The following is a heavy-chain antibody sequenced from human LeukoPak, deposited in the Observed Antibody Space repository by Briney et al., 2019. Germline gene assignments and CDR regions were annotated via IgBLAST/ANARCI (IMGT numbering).Heavy chain of an antibody. CDR2: IIPIFGTA. V-gene: IGHV1-69*06. Sequence: SVKVSCKASGGTFSSYAISWVRQAPGQGLEWMGGIIPIFGTANYAQKFQGRVTMTEDTSTDTAYMELSSLRSEDTAVYYCATVNSRYHQLLYEPLVVFDPWGQGTLVTVSS. D-gene: IGHD2-2*02. CDR1: GGTFSSYA. J-gene: IGHJ5*02. CDR3: ATVNSRYHQLLYEPLVVFDP.